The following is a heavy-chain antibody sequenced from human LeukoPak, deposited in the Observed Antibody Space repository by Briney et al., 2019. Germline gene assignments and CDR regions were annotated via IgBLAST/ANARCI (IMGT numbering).Heavy chain of an antibody. D-gene: IGHD1-26*01. CDR1: GFTFSSYD. V-gene: IGHV3-23*01. J-gene: IGHJ4*02. Sequence: GGSLRLSCAASGFTFSSYDMSWVRQAPGKGPEWVSAISGSGGRTYYADSVKGRFTISRDNSKNTLYLQMNSLRAEDTAVYYCAKDRSRADYWGQGTLVTVSS. CDR3: AKDRSRADY. CDR2: ISGSGGRT.